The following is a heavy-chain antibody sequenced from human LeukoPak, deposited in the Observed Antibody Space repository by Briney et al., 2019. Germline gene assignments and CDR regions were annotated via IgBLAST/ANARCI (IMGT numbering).Heavy chain of an antibody. J-gene: IGHJ4*02. CDR2: IYYSGST. Sequence: SETLSLTCTVSGGSVSSGSYYWSWIRQPPGKGLEWIGYIYYSGSTNYNPSLKSRVTISVDTSKNQFSLKLSSVTAADTAVYHCAREAMYSYGNNFDYWGQRTLVTVSS. V-gene: IGHV4-61*01. D-gene: IGHD5-18*01. CDR1: GGSVSSGSYY. CDR3: AREAMYSYGNNFDY.